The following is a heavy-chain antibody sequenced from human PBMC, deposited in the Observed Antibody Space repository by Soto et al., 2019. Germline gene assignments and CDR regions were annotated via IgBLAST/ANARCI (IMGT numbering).Heavy chain of an antibody. CDR2: IYDGGST. CDR3: ASQATGWYPDY. D-gene: IGHD6-19*01. J-gene: IGHJ4*02. CDR1: GGSISSGGYY. V-gene: IGHV4-31*03. Sequence: QVELQESGPGLVNPSQTLSLTCTVSGGSISSGGYYWSWIRQHPGKGLERIGHIYDGGSTYYNPSLQSRVTISLDTSKNQFSLNLSSVTAADTAVYYCASQATGWYPDYWGQGTLVTVSS.